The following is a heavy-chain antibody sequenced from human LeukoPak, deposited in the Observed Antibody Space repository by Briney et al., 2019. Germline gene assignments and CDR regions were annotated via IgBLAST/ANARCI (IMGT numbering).Heavy chain of an antibody. CDR1: GFTFSSYA. V-gene: IGHV3-23*01. D-gene: IGHD6-6*01. J-gene: IGHJ4*02. CDR3: AKDPIRRVESSSSYFDY. Sequence: PGGSLRLSCAASGFTFSSYAMSWVRQAPGEGLEWVSAISGSGGSTYYADSVKGRFTISRDNSKNTLYLQMNSLRAEDTAVYYCAKDPIRRVESSSSYFDYWGQGTLVTVSS. CDR2: ISGSGGST.